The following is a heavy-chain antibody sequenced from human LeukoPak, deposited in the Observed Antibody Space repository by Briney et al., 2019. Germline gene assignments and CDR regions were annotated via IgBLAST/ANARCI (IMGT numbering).Heavy chain of an antibody. J-gene: IGHJ5*02. D-gene: IGHD5-12*01. CDR1: GGSISSSSYY. CDR3: ASYLPPGYAAWDGFDP. CDR2: IYYSGST. V-gene: IGHV4-39*07. Sequence: SETLSLTCTVSGGSISSSSYYWGWIRQPPGKGLEWIGSIYYSGSTYYNPSLKSRVTISVDTSKNQFSLKLSSVTAADTAVYYCASYLPPGYAAWDGFDPWGQGTLVTVSS.